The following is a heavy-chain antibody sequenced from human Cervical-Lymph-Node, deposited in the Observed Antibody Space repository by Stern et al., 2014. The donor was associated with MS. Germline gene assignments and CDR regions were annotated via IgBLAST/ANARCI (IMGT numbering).Heavy chain of an antibody. CDR3: ARSKQLVLSWFDP. V-gene: IGHV1-69*06. Sequence: QVQLVQSGAEVKKPGSSVKVSCKTSGGTFSSYAISWVRQAPGQGLEWMGGIIPIFGTTNYAQKFQGRVTIIADKSTNTAYMELNSLRSDDTAVYYCARSKQLVLSWFDPWGQGTLVTVSS. CDR1: GGTFSSYA. D-gene: IGHD6-6*01. J-gene: IGHJ5*01. CDR2: IIPIFGTT.